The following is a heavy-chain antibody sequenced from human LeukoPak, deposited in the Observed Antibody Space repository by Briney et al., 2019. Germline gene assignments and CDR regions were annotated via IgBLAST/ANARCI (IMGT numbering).Heavy chain of an antibody. D-gene: IGHD3-22*01. CDR2: ISAYNGNT. V-gene: IGHV1-18*01. CDR3: ARAPPHYYDSSGYPPTGPSDY. CDR1: GYTFTSYG. J-gene: IGHJ4*02. Sequence: ASVKVSCKASGYTFTSYGISWVRQAPGQGLEWMGWISAYNGNTNYAQKLQGRVTMTTDTSTSTAYMELRSLRSDDTAVYYCARAPPHYYDSSGYPPTGPSDYWGQGTLVTVSS.